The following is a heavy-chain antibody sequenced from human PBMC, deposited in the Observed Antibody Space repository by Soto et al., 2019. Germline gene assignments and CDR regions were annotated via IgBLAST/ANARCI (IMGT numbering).Heavy chain of an antibody. CDR3: ARDYDFWSGYQNYYYYYGMDV. D-gene: IGHD3-3*01. V-gene: IGHV1-69*13. CDR1: WGTYSSDP. Sequence: AAPVKAACKATWGTYSSDPISWGRQAREQGLEWMGGIIPIFGTAHYAQKFQGRVTITADESTSTAYMEMSSLRSEDTAVYYCARDYDFWSGYQNYYYYYGMDVWGQGTTVTVSS. J-gene: IGHJ6*02. CDR2: IIPIFGTA.